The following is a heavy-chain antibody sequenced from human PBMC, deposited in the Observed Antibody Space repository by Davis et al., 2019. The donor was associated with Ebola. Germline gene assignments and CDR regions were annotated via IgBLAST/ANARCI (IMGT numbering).Heavy chain of an antibody. Sequence: GGSLRLSCSASGFTFSSYAMHWVRQAPGKGLEYVSAISSNGGSTYYADSVKGRFTISRDNSKNTLYLQMNSLRAEDTAVYYCARDRTVSRDYADYWGQGTLVTVSS. D-gene: IGHD1-14*01. CDR2: ISSNGGST. CDR3: ARDRTVSRDYADY. CDR1: GFTFSSYA. V-gene: IGHV3-64*04. J-gene: IGHJ4*02.